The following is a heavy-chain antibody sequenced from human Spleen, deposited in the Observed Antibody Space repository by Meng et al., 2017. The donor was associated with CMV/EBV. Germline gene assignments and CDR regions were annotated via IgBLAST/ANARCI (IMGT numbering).Heavy chain of an antibody. CDR1: GFTVSSYW. V-gene: IGHV3-7*01. CDR3: ARGTGITGAGAFDY. J-gene: IGHJ4*02. D-gene: IGHD6-13*01. Sequence: ASGFTVSSYWMSWVRQAAGKGLEWVANIKQDGSEKHYEDSVKGRFTISRDNAKNSLYLQMNSLRAEDTAVYYCARGTGITGAGAFDYWGQGTLVTVSS. CDR2: IKQDGSEK.